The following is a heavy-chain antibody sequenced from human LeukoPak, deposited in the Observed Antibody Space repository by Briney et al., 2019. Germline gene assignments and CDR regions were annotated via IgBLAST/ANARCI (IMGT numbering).Heavy chain of an antibody. V-gene: IGHV2-5*01. CDR1: GFSLSTSGVG. Sequence: ESGPTLVKPTQTLTLTCTFSGFSLSTSGVGVGWIRQPPGKALEWLALIYWNDDKRYSPSLKSRLTITKDTSKNQVVLTMTNMDPVDTATYYCALSNYDQLLLSFDYWGQGTLVTVSS. J-gene: IGHJ4*02. CDR3: ALSNYDQLLLSFDY. D-gene: IGHD2-15*01. CDR2: IYWNDDK.